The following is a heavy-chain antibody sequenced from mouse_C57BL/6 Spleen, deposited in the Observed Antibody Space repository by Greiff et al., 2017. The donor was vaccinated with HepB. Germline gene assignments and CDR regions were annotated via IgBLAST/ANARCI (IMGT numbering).Heavy chain of an antibody. J-gene: IGHJ2*01. V-gene: IGHV1-82*01. D-gene: IGHD3-2*02. CDR2: IYPGDGNI. CDR1: GYAFSSSW. Sequence: QVHVKQSGPELVKPGASVKISCKASGYAFSSSWMNWVKQRPGKGLEWIGRIYPGDGNINYNGKFKGKATLTADKSSSTAYMQLSSLTSEDSAVYFCAIIDSSGYGDYWGQGTTLTVSS. CDR3: AIIDSSGYGDY.